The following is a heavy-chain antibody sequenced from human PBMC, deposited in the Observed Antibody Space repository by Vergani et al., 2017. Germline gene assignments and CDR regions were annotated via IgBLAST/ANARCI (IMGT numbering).Heavy chain of an antibody. V-gene: IGHV4-31*03. CDR3: ARVXGDDYYDSCGYNIPLYKYFQH. D-gene: IGHD3-22*01. CDR1: GGSISSGGYY. J-gene: IGHJ1*01. Sequence: QVQLQESGPGLVKPSQTLSLTCTVSGGSISSGGYYWSWIRQHPGNGLAWIGYIYYSGSTYYNPSLKSRVTISVDTSKNQFSLKLSSVTAADTAVYYCARVXGDDYYDSCGYNIPLYKYFQHWGQGTLVTVSS. CDR2: IYYSGST.